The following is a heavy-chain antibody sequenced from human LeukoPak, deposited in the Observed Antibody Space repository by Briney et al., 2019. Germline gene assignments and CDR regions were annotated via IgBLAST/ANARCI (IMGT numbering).Heavy chain of an antibody. Sequence: SVKVSCKASGGTFSSYAISWVRQAPGQGLEWMGRIIPIFGTANYAQKFQGRVTITTDESTSTACMELSSLRSEDTAVYYCARRRVDGYSSSSVAFDIWGQGTMVTVSS. CDR1: GGTFSSYA. V-gene: IGHV1-69*05. CDR3: ARRRVDGYSSSSVAFDI. CDR2: IIPIFGTA. J-gene: IGHJ3*02. D-gene: IGHD6-6*01.